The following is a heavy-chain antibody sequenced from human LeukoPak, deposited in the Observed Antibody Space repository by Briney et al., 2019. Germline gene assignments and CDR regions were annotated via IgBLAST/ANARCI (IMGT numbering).Heavy chain of an antibody. CDR3: VKDRAVAATPILDY. D-gene: IGHD2-15*01. J-gene: IGHJ4*02. CDR1: GFTFSSYA. Sequence: GGSLTLSCSASGFTFSSYAMHWLRQAPGKGLEYVSAISSNGGSTYYADSVKGRFTISRDNSKNTLYLQMSSLRAEDTAVYYGVKDRAVAATPILDYWGQGTLVTVSS. CDR2: ISSNGGST. V-gene: IGHV3-64D*06.